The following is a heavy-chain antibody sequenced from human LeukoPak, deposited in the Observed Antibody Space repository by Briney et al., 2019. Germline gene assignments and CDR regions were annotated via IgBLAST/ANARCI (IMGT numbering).Heavy chain of an antibody. D-gene: IGHD3-3*01. V-gene: IGHV4-59*08. Sequence: SETLSLTCTVSGGSISGYYWSWIRQSPGKGLEWMGYIYYSGGTNYNPSLKSRLTISVDTSKNQFSLKLNSVTAADTAVYFCARHKYRAPNTTILPPLLEYWGQGTLVTVSS. J-gene: IGHJ4*02. CDR1: GGSISGYY. CDR3: ARHKYRAPNTTILPPLLEY. CDR2: IYYSGGT.